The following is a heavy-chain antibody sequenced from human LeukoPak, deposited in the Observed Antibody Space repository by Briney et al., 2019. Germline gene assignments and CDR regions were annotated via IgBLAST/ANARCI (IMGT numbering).Heavy chain of an antibody. CDR1: GFTFSSYA. J-gene: IGHJ4*02. V-gene: IGHV3-23*01. CDR3: AKGAAASPSWFLSYRVN. CDR2: ISDSGHST. D-gene: IGHD6-6*01. Sequence: AGGSLRLSCAASGFTFSSYAMTWVRQAPGKGLEWVSGISDSGHSTYYADSVKGRFTISRDNSKDTLYLQMNSLRAEDTAIYYCAKGAAASPSWFLSYRVNWGQGTLVTVSS.